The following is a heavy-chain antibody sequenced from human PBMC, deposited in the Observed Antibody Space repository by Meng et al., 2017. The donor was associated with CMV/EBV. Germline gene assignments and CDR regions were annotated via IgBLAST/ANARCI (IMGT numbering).Heavy chain of an antibody. Sequence: SETLSLTCTVSGGSISSSSYYWGWLRQPPGKGLEWVGTIYYSGSPYYNPSLQSRVTISVDTSKNQFSLKLSFVTAVDTAVYYCARVNPNYYFYGMDVWGQGTTVTVSS. CDR2: IYYSGSP. CDR3: ARVNPNYYFYGMDV. V-gene: IGHV4-39*07. J-gene: IGHJ6*02. CDR1: GGSISSSSYY.